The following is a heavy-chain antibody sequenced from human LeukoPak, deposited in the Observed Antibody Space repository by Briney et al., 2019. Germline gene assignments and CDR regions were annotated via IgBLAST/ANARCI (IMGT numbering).Heavy chain of an antibody. J-gene: IGHJ2*01. CDR1: GFTFSSYS. V-gene: IGHV3-21*01. CDR3: AGVRTSMGWYFDL. Sequence: GGSLRLSSAASGFTFSSYSMNWVRQAPGKGLEWVSSISSSSSYIYYADSVKGRFTISRDNAKNSLYLQMNSLRAEDTAVYYCAGVRTSMGWYFDLWGRGTLVTVSS. D-gene: IGHD2/OR15-2a*01. CDR2: ISSSSSYI.